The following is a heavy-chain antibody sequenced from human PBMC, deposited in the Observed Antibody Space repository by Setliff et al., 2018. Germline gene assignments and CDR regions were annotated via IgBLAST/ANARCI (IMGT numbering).Heavy chain of an antibody. V-gene: IGHV1-18*01. CDR2: ISPYNGKT. D-gene: IGHD2-15*01. J-gene: IGHJ4*02. CDR1: GFTFTDYG. Sequence: GASVKVSCKSSGFTFTDYGITWVRQVPGQGLEWMGWISPYNGKTRSIERFQGRLTLTIDTSTNTVFMELRNLRPDDTAIYYCARDGGGYCATTSCFHFDYWGQGTQVTVSS. CDR3: ARDGGGYCATTSCFHFDY.